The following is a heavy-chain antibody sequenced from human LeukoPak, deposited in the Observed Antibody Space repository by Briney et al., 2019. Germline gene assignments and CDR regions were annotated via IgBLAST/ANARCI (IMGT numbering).Heavy chain of an antibody. CDR1: GGSISSYY. CDR2: IYYSGST. V-gene: IGHV4-59*01. CDR3: ARRTERGWFDY. D-gene: IGHD6-19*01. J-gene: IGHJ4*02. Sequence: PSETLSLTCTVAGGSISSYYWSWIRQPPGKGLEWIGYIYYSGSTNYNPSLMSRDTISVDTYKNQFSLKLSSVTAADTAVYYCARRTERGWFDYWGQGTLVTVSS.